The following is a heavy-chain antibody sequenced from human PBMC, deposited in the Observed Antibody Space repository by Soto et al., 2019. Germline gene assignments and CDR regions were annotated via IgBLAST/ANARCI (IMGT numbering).Heavy chain of an antibody. V-gene: IGHV4-34*01. J-gene: IGHJ4*02. CDR2: INLSGDT. CDR1: GGSFSGYS. CDR3: TRDGTYCGDDGFYF. Sequence: QVHLQQWGAGLLKPSETLSLTCAVSGGSFSGYSWSWIRQPPGKGLEWIGQINLSGDTNYSPSLKSRRSLSGDPSKTHFSLSLTSVTAADSAVYYCTRDGTYCGDDGFYFWGPGTLVTVSS. D-gene: IGHD2-21*02.